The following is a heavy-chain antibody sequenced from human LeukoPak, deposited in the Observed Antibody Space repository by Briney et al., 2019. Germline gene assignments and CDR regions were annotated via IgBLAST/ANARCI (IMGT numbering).Heavy chain of an antibody. D-gene: IGHD2-2*02. V-gene: IGHV1-18*01. CDR3: ARDLGCSSTSCYTNLDY. CDR1: GYTFTIYG. CDR2: ISAYNGNT. J-gene: IGHJ4*02. Sequence: AAVTVSFTSSGYTFTIYGISWVRQAPGQGLERMGWISAYNGNTNYEQNLQGRVTMTTDTSTSTAYMELRSLRSDDTAVYYCARDLGCSSTSCYTNLDYWGQGTLVTVSS.